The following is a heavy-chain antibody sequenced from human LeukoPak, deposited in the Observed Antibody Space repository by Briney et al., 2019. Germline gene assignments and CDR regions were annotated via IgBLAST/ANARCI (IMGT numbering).Heavy chain of an antibody. Sequence: PGGSLRLSCAASGFTFDDCAMHWVRQAPGKGLEWVSGISWNSGSIGYADSVKGRFTISRDNAKNSLYLQMNSLRAEDMALYYCAKDSSSWFQPVRFDYWGQGTLVTVSS. CDR1: GFTFDDCA. CDR3: AKDSSSWFQPVRFDY. CDR2: ISWNSGSI. V-gene: IGHV3-9*03. D-gene: IGHD6-13*01. J-gene: IGHJ4*02.